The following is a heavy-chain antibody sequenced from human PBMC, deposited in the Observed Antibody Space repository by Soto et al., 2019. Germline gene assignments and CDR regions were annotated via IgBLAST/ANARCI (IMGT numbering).Heavy chain of an antibody. CDR2: ISSSSSYI. CDR3: ASGPGPTNYYDILTGPQGVLDY. V-gene: IGHV3-21*04. D-gene: IGHD3-9*01. CDR1: GFTFSSYS. J-gene: IGHJ4*02. Sequence: GGSLRLSCAASGFTFSSYSMNWVRQAPGKGLEWVSSISSSSSYIYYADSAKGRFTISRDSSKNTLYLQMNSLRHEDTAVYYCASGPGPTNYYDILTGPQGVLDYWGQGTLVTVSS.